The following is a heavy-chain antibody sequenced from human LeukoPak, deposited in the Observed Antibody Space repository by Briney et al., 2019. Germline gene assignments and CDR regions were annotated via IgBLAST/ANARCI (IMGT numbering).Heavy chain of an antibody. CDR3: ASVDYNWNYFHY. J-gene: IGHJ4*02. CDR1: GGSTNSRNYF. V-gene: IGHV4-39*01. Sequence: KPSETLSLTCTVSGGSTNSRNYFWGWIRQPPGKGWEWIGSIKYSGSTYYKPSLQSRVTISVDTSKSQFSLKLSSVTAADTAVYYCASVDYNWNYFHYWGQGTLVTVSS. D-gene: IGHD1-20*01. CDR2: IKYSGST.